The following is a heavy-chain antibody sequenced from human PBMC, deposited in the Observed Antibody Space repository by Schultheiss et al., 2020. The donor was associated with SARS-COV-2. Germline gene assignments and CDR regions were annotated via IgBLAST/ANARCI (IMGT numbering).Heavy chain of an antibody. D-gene: IGHD6-13*01. CDR3: ARGLDSSSWYPYYYGMDV. CDR1: GFIFSDYH. J-gene: IGHJ6*02. Sequence: GGSLRLSCAASGFIFSDYHMSWIRQAPGKGLEWFSYISSSGSTIYYADSVKGRFTISRDNAKNSLYLQMNSLRAEDTAVYYCARGLDSSSWYPYYYGMDVWGQGTTVTVSS. V-gene: IGHV3-11*01. CDR2: ISSSGSTI.